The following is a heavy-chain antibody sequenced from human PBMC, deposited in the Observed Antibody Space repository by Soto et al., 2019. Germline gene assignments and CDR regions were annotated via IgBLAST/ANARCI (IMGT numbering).Heavy chain of an antibody. CDR2: IIPILGIA. CDR3: ARDHCIVVVTAIPYYYGMVV. D-gene: IGHD2-21*02. Sequence: QVQLVQSGAEVKKPGSSVKVSCKASGGTFSSYTISWVRQAPGQGLEWMGRIIPILGIANYAQKFQGRVTITADKSTSTAYMELSSLRSEDTAVYYCARDHCIVVVTAIPYYYGMVVWGQGTTVTVSS. CDR1: GGTFSSYT. V-gene: IGHV1-69*08. J-gene: IGHJ6*02.